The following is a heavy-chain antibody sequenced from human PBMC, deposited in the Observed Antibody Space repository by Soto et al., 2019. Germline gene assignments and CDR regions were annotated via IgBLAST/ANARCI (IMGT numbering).Heavy chain of an antibody. CDR2: ISSSSGSI. Sequence: EVQLVESGGGLVKPGWSRRLSCAASGFTFSSYTMNWVRQAPGKGLEWVSSISSSSGSIHYADSGKGRFNISRDNAKNSLYLQFHSLRAEDTAVYYCARGGLHSYYFYYMDVWGKGTTVTVSS. CDR1: GFTFSSYT. V-gene: IGHV3-21*02. CDR3: ARGGLHSYYFYYMDV. J-gene: IGHJ6*03.